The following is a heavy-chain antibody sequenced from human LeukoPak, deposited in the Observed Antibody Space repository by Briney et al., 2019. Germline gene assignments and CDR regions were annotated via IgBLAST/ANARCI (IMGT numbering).Heavy chain of an antibody. V-gene: IGHV3-48*03. Sequence: PGGSVRLFCVASGFTFSLYEMNWVRQAPGRGLECLSYIGGSGTTTYYADSVKGRFTLSRDNAKNSLYLQMDSLRAEDTAVYYCVRVTRPPQPLDYWGQRSLVTVSS. CDR1: GFTFSLYE. CDR2: IGGSGTTT. D-gene: IGHD6-13*01. J-gene: IGHJ4*02. CDR3: VRVTRPPQPLDY.